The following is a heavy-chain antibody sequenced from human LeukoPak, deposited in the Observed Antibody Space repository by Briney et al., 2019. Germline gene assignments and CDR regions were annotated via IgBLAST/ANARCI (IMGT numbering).Heavy chain of an antibody. CDR1: GGSISSYY. V-gene: IGHV4-59*01. Sequence: SETLSLTCTVSGGSISSYYWSWIRQPPGKGLEWIGYIYYSGSTNYNPSLKSRVTISVDTSKNQFSLKLSSVTAADTAVYYCARDYVWGLAGCSSGCYGWYFDLWGRGTLVTVSS. D-gene: IGHD6-19*01. CDR3: ARDYVWGLAGCSSGCYGWYFDL. CDR2: IYYSGST. J-gene: IGHJ2*01.